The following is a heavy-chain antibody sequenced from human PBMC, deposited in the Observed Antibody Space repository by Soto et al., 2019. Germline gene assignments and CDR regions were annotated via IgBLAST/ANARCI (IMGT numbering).Heavy chain of an antibody. CDR2: IFYSGST. D-gene: IGHD3-10*01. J-gene: IGHJ6*02. V-gene: IGHV4-59*01. Sequence: PSETLSLTCTVSGGSIRSYYWTWIRQPPGRGLEWLGYIFYSGSTFYNPSLKSRVTISIHTSKSQFSLQLTSVTAADTAVYYCARGPYYGSGSYYNVGIGAAYGMDVWGQGTTVTVSS. CDR3: ARGPYYGSGSYYNVGIGAAYGMDV. CDR1: GGSIRSYY.